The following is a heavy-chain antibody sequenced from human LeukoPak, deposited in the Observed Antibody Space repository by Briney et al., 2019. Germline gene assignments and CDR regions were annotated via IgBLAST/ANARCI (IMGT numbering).Heavy chain of an antibody. CDR2: INPILGIA. Sequence: SVKVTCKASGGTFSSYAISWVRQAPGQGLEWMGRINPILGIANYAQKFQGRVTITADKSTSTAYMEMSSLRSEDTAVYYCARVSQNYYDSSGYDYWGQGTLVTVSS. D-gene: IGHD3-22*01. CDR1: GGTFSSYA. CDR3: ARVSQNYYDSSGYDY. J-gene: IGHJ4*02. V-gene: IGHV1-69*04.